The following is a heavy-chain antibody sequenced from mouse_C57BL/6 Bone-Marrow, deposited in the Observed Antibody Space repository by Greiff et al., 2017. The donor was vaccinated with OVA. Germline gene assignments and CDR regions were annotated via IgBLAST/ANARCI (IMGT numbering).Heavy chain of an antibody. CDR3: AREGVTTVVETY. CDR2: IYPGSGST. V-gene: IGHV1-55*01. D-gene: IGHD1-1*01. Sequence: QVQLKQPGAELVKPGASVKVSCKASGYTFTSYWMHWVKQRPGQGLEWIGDIYPGSGSTNYNEKFKSKATLTVDTSSSTAYMQLSSLTSEDSAVYYCAREGVTTVVETYWGQGTLVTVSA. CDR1: GYTFTSYW. J-gene: IGHJ3*01.